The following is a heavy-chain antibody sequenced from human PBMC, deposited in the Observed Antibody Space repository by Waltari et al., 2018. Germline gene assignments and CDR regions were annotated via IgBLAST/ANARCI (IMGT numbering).Heavy chain of an antibody. CDR3: ARASVGRFRERGHNWFDP. CDR1: GGSIRRGSYY. J-gene: IGHJ5*02. V-gene: IGHV4-61*09. D-gene: IGHD3-10*01. CDR2: IYTSGST. Sequence: QVHLQESCPGLVNPSQTLSLPCTVSGGSIRRGSYYWSWIRQPAGQGLEWIGYIYTSGSTNYNPHIKSRVTISVDTSKNQFSLKLSSVTAAEKAVYYCARASVGRFRERGHNWFDPWGQGTLVTVSS.